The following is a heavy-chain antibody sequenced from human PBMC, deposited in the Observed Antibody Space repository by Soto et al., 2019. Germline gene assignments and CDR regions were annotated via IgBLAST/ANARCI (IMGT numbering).Heavy chain of an antibody. CDR3: ARDRVVAATPLDYYMDV. CDR1: GYTFTSYA. Sequence: ASVKVSCKASGYTFTSYAMHWVRQAPGQRLEWMGWINAGNGNTKYSQKFQGRVTITRDTSASTAYMELSSLRSEDTAVYYCARDRVVAATPLDYYMDVWGKGTTVTVSS. J-gene: IGHJ6*03. CDR2: INAGNGNT. V-gene: IGHV1-3*01. D-gene: IGHD2-15*01.